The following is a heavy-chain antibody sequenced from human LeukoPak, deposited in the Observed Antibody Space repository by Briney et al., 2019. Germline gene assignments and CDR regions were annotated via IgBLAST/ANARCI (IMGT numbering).Heavy chain of an antibody. D-gene: IGHD5-18*01. J-gene: IGHJ6*03. V-gene: IGHV3-23*01. CDR1: GFTFSSYA. CDR2: ISGSGGST. Sequence: GGSLRLSCAASGFTFSSYAMSWVRQAPGKGLEWVSAISGSGGSTYYADSVKGRFTISRDNSKNTLYLQMNSLRAEDTAVYYCAKFSGGQLWLPGAYYYYYMDVWGKGTTVTVSS. CDR3: AKFSGGQLWLPGAYYYYYMDV.